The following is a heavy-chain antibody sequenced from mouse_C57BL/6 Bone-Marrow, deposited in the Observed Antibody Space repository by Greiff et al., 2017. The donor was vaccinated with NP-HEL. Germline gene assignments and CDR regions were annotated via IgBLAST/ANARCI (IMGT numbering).Heavy chain of an antibody. Sequence: VQLQQPGADLVKPGASVKLSCKASGYTFTSYWMHWVKQRPGRGLEWIGRIDPNSGGTKFYEKFKTKATLTVDKPSSTAYMQLSSLTSEDSAVYYCARYYYGSRGWYFDVWGTGTTVTVSS. J-gene: IGHJ1*03. D-gene: IGHD1-1*01. CDR3: ARYYYGSRGWYFDV. CDR2: IDPNSGGT. CDR1: GYTFTSYW. V-gene: IGHV1-72*01.